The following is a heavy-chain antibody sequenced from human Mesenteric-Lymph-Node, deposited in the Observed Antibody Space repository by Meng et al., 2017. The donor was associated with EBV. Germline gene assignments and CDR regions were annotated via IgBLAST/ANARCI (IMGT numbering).Heavy chain of an antibody. CDR3: ARVGYNYVYYFDF. CDR2: IYYTGST. V-gene: IGHV4-59*01. Sequence: QGQLQESGPGLVKPSETLSLTCTVSGGFNSSYYWSWIRQPPEKGLEWIGYIYYTGSTNYNPSLKSRVTISVDTSKNQFSLKLSSVTAADTAVYYCARVGYNYVYYFDFWGQGTLVTVSS. D-gene: IGHD5-24*01. CDR1: GGFNSSYY. J-gene: IGHJ4*02.